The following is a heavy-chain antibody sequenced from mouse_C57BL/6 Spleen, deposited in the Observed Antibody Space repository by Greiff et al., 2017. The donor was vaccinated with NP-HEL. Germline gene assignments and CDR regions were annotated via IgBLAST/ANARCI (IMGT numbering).Heavy chain of an antibody. CDR2: ISDGGSYT. D-gene: IGHD1-1*01. CDR3: ARDGGSSYPWYCDV. J-gene: IGHJ1*03. CDR1: GFTFSSYA. Sequence: EVMLVESGGGLVKPGGSLKLSCAASGFTFSSYAMSWVRQTPEKRLEWVATISDGGSYTYYPDNVKGRFTISRDNAKNNLYLQMSHLKSEDTAMYYCARDGGSSYPWYCDVWGTGTTVTVSS. V-gene: IGHV5-4*01.